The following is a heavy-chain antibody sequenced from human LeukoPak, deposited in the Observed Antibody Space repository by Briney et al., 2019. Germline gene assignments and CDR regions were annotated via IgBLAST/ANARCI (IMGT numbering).Heavy chain of an antibody. CDR3: ATWHYYDSSGPFDY. V-gene: IGHV4-34*01. Sequence: SETLSLTCAVYGGSFSGYYWSWIRQPPGKGLEWIGEINHSGSTNYNPSLKSRVTISVDTSKNQFSLKLSSVTAADTAVYYCATWHYYDSSGPFDYWGQGTLVTVSS. CDR1: GGSFSGYY. J-gene: IGHJ4*02. CDR2: INHSGST. D-gene: IGHD3-22*01.